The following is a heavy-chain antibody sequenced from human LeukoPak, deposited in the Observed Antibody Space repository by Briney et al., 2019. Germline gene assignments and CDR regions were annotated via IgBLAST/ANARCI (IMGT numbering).Heavy chain of an antibody. CDR1: GDSVSSNSAA. CDR2: TYYRSKWYN. J-gene: IGHJ6*02. Sequence: SQTLSLTCAISGDSVSSNSAAWNRIRQSPSRGLEWLGRTYYRSKWYNDYAVSVKSRITINPDTSKNQFSLPLNSVTPEDTAVYSCARVDTAWTGCGMDVWGQGTRVTVSS. D-gene: IGHD5-18*01. CDR3: ARVDTAWTGCGMDV. V-gene: IGHV6-1*01.